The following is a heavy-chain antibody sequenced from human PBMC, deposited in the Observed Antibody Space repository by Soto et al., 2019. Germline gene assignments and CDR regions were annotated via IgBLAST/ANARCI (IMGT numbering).Heavy chain of an antibody. CDR3: ARREGGSSWYFSSMNNWFDP. D-gene: IGHD6-13*01. Sequence: QLQLQESGPGLVKPSETLSLTCTVSGGSISSSSYYWGWIRQPPGKGLEWIGSIYYSGSTYYNPSLKSRVTISVDTSKNQFSLKLSSVTAADTAVYYCARREGGSSWYFSSMNNWFDPWGQGTLVTVSS. CDR1: GGSISSSSYY. CDR2: IYYSGST. V-gene: IGHV4-39*01. J-gene: IGHJ5*02.